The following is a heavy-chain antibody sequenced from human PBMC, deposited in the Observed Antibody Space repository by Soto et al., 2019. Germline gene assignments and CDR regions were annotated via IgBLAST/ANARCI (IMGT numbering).Heavy chain of an antibody. J-gene: IGHJ4*02. CDR1: GYTFTSYR. V-gene: IGHV1-18*01. D-gene: IGHD1-20*01. Sequence: ASVKVSCKASGYTFTSYRISWVRQAPGQGLEWMGWISAYNGNTKYAQKLQGRVTMTTDTSTSTAYMELRSLRSDDTAVYYCARDAAIGMNDYWGQGTLVTVSS. CDR3: ARDAAIGMNDY. CDR2: ISAYNGNT.